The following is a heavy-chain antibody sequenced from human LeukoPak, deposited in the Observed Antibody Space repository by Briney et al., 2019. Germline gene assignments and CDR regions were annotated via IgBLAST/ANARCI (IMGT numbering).Heavy chain of an antibody. V-gene: IGHV3-21*01. J-gene: IGHJ5*02. CDR1: GFTFSSYS. CDR2: ISSSSSYI. CDR3: ARLAVAGNWFDP. D-gene: IGHD6-19*01. Sequence: GGSLRLSCAASGFTFSSYSMNWVRQAPGKGLEWVSSISSSSSYINYADSVKGRFTISRDNAKNSLYLQMNSLRAEDTAVYYCARLAVAGNWFDPWGQGTLVTVSS.